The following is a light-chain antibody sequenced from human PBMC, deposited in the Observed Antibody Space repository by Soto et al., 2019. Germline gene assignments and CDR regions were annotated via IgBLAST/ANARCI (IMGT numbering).Light chain of an antibody. CDR1: QSVVNY. V-gene: IGKV3-11*01. CDR2: DAS. CDR3: QQRNFWPIT. J-gene: IGKJ5*01. Sequence: EIVLTQSPATLSLSPGERATLSCRASQSVVNYLAWYEQKPGQAPRLLNYDASNRAAGIPARFSGSGSGTDFTLTISSLEPEDFAVYYCQQRNFWPITFGQGTRLETK.